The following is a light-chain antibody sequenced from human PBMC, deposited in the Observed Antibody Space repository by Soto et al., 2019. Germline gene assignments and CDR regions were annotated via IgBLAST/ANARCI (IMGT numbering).Light chain of an antibody. Sequence: QSVLTQPPSVSATPGQRVTISCSGTYSNIGSNTVAWYQRLPGAAPKLLIYSNNERPSGVPDRLSGSKSGSSASLAISGLQSEDEADYYCAAWDDSLNSPRMLFGGGTK. CDR1: YSNIGSNT. J-gene: IGLJ2*01. V-gene: IGLV1-44*01. CDR3: AAWDDSLNSPRML. CDR2: SNN.